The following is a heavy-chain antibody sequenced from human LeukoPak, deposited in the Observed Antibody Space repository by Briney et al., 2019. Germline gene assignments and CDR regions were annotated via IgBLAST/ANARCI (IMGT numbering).Heavy chain of an antibody. Sequence: SQTLSLTCTVSGGSISSGDYYWSWIRQPPGKGLEWIGRIYTSGSTNYNPSLKSRVTISVDTSKNQFSLKLSSVTAADTAVYYCARESKVGAIFHWGQGTLVTVSS. V-gene: IGHV4-61*02. CDR2: IYTSGST. D-gene: IGHD1-26*01. CDR1: GGSISSGDYY. J-gene: IGHJ4*02. CDR3: ARESKVGAIFH.